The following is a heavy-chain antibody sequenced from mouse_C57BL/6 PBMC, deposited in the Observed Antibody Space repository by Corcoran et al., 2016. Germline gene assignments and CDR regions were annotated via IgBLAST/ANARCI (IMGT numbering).Heavy chain of an antibody. J-gene: IGHJ3*01. CDR2: INPNNGGT. Sequence: EVQLQQSGPELVKPGASVKISCKASGYTFTDYYMNWVNQSHGKSLEWIGDINPNNGGTSYNQKFKGKATLTVDKSSSTAYMELRSLTSEDSAVYYCARGAYYDHGGFAYWGQGTLVTVSA. V-gene: IGHV1-26*01. D-gene: IGHD2-10*01. CDR3: ARGAYYDHGGFAY. CDR1: GYTFTDYY.